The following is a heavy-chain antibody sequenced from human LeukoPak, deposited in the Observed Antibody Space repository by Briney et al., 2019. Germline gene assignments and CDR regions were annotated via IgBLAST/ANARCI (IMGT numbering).Heavy chain of an antibody. CDR1: DGSISSGGYY. V-gene: IGHV4-31*03. Sequence: SQTLSLTCTVSDGSISSGGYYWSWIRQHPGKGLEWIGYIYYSGSTYYNPSLKSRVTISVDTSKNQFSLKLSSVTAADTAVYYCARGNVNYYDSSGYYKLDYWGQGTLVTVSS. J-gene: IGHJ4*02. CDR3: ARGNVNYYDSSGYYKLDY. D-gene: IGHD3-22*01. CDR2: IYYSGST.